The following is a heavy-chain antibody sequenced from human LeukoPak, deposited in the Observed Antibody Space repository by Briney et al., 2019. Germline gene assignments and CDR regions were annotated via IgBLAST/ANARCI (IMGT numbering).Heavy chain of an antibody. CDR3: ASDYYDSSGYFDY. Sequence: GGSLRLSCAASGFTFSSYGMHWVRQAPGKGLEWVAVISYDGSNKYYADSVKGRFTISRDNSKNTLYLQMNSLRAEDTAVYYCASDYYDSSGYFDYWGQGTLVTVSS. CDR2: ISYDGSNK. D-gene: IGHD3-22*01. V-gene: IGHV3-30*03. J-gene: IGHJ4*02. CDR1: GFTFSSYG.